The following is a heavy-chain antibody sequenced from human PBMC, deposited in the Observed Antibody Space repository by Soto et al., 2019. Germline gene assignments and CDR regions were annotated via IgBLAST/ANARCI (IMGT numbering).Heavy chain of an antibody. V-gene: IGHV4-30-4*01. Sequence: LSLTCTVSGGSISSGDYYWSWIRQPTGKGPEWIGYIYYSGSTYYNPSLKSRATISVDTSKNQFSLKLSSVTAADTAVYYCARVPYYGSGSYWFDPWGQGTLVTVSS. D-gene: IGHD3-10*01. J-gene: IGHJ5*02. CDR2: IYYSGST. CDR3: ARVPYYGSGSYWFDP. CDR1: GGSISSGDYY.